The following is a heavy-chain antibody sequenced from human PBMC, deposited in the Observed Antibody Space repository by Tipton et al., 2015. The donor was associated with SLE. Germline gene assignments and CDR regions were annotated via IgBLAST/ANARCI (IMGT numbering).Heavy chain of an antibody. V-gene: IGHV3-9*01. J-gene: IGHJ3*01. CDR1: GIKFYDYC. CDR2: INWNSGSI. Sequence: SLRLSCVASGIKFYDYCMNWVRQAPGKGLEWVATINWNSGSIDYADSVRGRFTISRDNGKNSLYLQMDSLRLDDTALYYCTQDRDYGDYANDAFDVWGPGTMVTVSS. CDR3: TQDRDYGDYANDAFDV. D-gene: IGHD4-17*01.